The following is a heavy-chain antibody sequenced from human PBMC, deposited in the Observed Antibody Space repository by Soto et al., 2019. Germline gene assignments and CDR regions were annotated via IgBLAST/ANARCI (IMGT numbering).Heavy chain of an antibody. D-gene: IGHD6-13*01. CDR1: GYTFTSYD. CDR2: INPSSGST. Sequence: SVKVSCKESGYTFTSYDMDWVRQAPGQGLEWMGLINPSSGSTNYAQNFQGRVTMTRDTSTSTVYMELSSLRSEDTAVYYCARGGSELLAAAPNCDVVDVRAQGTTVPGSS. V-gene: IGHV1-46*01. CDR3: ARGGSELLAAAPNCDVVDV. J-gene: IGHJ6*02.